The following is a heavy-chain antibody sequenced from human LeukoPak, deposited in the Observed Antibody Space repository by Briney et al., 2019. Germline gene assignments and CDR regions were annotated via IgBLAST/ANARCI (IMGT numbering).Heavy chain of an antibody. V-gene: IGHV4-34*01. J-gene: IGHJ3*02. CDR2: INHSGST. CDR3: ARCPIGDAFDI. CDR1: GGSFSGYY. Sequence: SETLSLTCAVYGGSFSGYYWSWIRQPPGKGLEWIGEINHSGSTNYNPSLKSRVTISVDTSKNQFSLKLSSVTAADTAVYYCARCPIGDAFDIWGQGTMVTVSS.